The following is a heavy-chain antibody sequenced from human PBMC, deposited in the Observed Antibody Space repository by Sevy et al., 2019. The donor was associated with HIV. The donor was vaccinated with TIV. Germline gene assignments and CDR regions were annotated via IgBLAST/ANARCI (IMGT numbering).Heavy chain of an antibody. CDR3: ARDKTILEGRYGMDV. V-gene: IGHV3-23*01. J-gene: IGHJ6*02. CDR2: LSGSGGST. CDR1: GFTFSSYA. Sequence: GGSLRLSCAASGFTFSSYAMNWVRQAPGKGLEWVSGLSGSGGSTNYADSVKGRFTISRDNSKNTLYLQLNSLRAEDTAVYYCARDKTILEGRYGMDVWGQGTTVTVSS. D-gene: IGHD3-3*01.